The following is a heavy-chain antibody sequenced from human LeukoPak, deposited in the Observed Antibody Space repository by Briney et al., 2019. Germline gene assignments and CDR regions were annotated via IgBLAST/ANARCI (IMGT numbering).Heavy chain of an antibody. Sequence: PSETLSLTCTVSGGSISSSSYYWGWIRQPPGKGLEWIGSLHYSGSTYYNPSLKSRVTISVDTSKNQFSLKMSPVTAADTAVYYCARHPMDYGSGSYYDYWGQGTLVTVSS. D-gene: IGHD3-10*01. CDR2: LHYSGST. J-gene: IGHJ4*02. CDR1: GGSISSSSYY. V-gene: IGHV4-39*01. CDR3: ARHPMDYGSGSYYDY.